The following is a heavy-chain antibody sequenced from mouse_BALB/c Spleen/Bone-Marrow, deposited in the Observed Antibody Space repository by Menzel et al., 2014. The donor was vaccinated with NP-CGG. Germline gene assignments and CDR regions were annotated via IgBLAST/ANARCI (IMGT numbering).Heavy chain of an antibody. CDR2: IDPSGSET. CDR1: GYSFTSYW. D-gene: IGHD2-1*01. V-gene: IGHV1-69*02. CDR3: ARDHLYSGNYEFVY. J-gene: IGHJ3*01. Sequence: QVQLQQSGAELVKPGAPVKLSCKASGYSFTSYWMNWVKQRPGRGLEWIGRIDPSGSETHYNQKFKDKATLTVDKSSSTAYIQLSSLTSEDSAVYYCARDHLYSGNYEFVYWGQGTLVTVAA.